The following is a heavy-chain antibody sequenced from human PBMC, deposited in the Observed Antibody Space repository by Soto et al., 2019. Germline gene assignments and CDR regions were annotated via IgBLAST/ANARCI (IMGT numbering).Heavy chain of an antibody. CDR1: GGSISSSSYY. CDR2: IYYSGST. J-gene: IGHJ6*02. CDR3: ARGHVLLWFGEWYGMDV. V-gene: IGHV4-39*07. Sequence: SETLSLTCTVSGGSISSSSYYWGWIRQPPGKGLEWIGSIYYSGSTYYNPSLKSRVTISVDTSKNQFSLKLSSVTAADTAVYYCARGHVLLWFGEWYGMDVWGQGTTVTVSS. D-gene: IGHD3-10*01.